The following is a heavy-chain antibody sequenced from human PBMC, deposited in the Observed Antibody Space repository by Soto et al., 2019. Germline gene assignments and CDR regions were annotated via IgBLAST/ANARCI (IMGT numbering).Heavy chain of an antibody. Sequence: GGSLRLSCAASGFTFSSYSMNWVRQAPGKGLEWVSSISSSSSYIYYADSVKGRFTISRDNAKNSLYLQMNSLRAEDTAVYYCARARKVFLAFDIWGQGTMVTVSS. J-gene: IGHJ3*02. V-gene: IGHV3-21*01. D-gene: IGHD2-8*01. CDR3: ARARKVFLAFDI. CDR1: GFTFSSYS. CDR2: ISSSSSYI.